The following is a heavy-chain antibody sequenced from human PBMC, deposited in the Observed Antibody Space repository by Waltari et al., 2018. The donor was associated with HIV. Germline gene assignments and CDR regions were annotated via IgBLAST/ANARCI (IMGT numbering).Heavy chain of an antibody. V-gene: IGHV3-48*02. CDR2: ISNSGSAI. Sequence: EVQLVESGGGLVQPGGSLRLSCSASGFTLPRHNTNWVRQAPGRGLEWLSSISNSGSAIYYADSVKGRFTISRDNAKNSLYLQMNSLRDEDTAVYYCARDLVAPGNFFDYWGQGTLVTVSS. J-gene: IGHJ4*02. CDR1: GFTLPRHN. CDR3: ARDLVAPGNFFDY. D-gene: IGHD5-12*01.